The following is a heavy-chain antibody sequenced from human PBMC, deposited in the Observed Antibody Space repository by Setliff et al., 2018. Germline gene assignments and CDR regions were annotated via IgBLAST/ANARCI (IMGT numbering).Heavy chain of an antibody. CDR3: ARGGYYNFWSGYYSTQYYYYGMDV. V-gene: IGHV4-61*02. CDR2: IYTSGST. D-gene: IGHD3-3*01. CDR1: GGSISSGSYY. J-gene: IGHJ6*02. Sequence: SETLSLTCTVSGGSISSGSYYWSWIRQPAGKGLEWIGRIYTSGSTNYNPSLKSRVTISVDTSKNQSSLKRSSVAAADTAVYYCARGGYYNFWSGYYSTQYYYYGMDVWGQGTTVTVSS.